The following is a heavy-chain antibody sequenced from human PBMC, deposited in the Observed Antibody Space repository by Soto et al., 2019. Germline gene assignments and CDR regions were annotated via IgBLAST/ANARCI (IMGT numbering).Heavy chain of an antibody. D-gene: IGHD3-16*01. Sequence: EVQLVESGGGLVQPGGSLRLSCAASGFTFSSYSMNWVRQAPGKGLEWVSYISSSSSTTYYADSVKGRFTISRDNAKNSLYLQMNSLRAEDTAVYYCAREGGIYYYYYYMDVWGKGTTVTVSS. V-gene: IGHV3-48*01. J-gene: IGHJ6*03. CDR1: GFTFSSYS. CDR2: ISSSSSTT. CDR3: AREGGIYYYYYYMDV.